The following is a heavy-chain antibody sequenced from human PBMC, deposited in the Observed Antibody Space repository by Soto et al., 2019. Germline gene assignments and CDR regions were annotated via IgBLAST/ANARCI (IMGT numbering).Heavy chain of an antibody. CDR2: IRSKTNSYAT. Sequence: EVQLVESGGGLVQPGGSLKLSCAASGFTVSGSAVHWVRQASGKGLEWVDRIRSKTNSYATAYAASVKGRFTISRDDSKNTAYLQMNSLKTEDTAVYYCTSHLGELSFPSAFDIWDQGTMVTVSS. CDR3: TSHLGELSFPSAFDI. J-gene: IGHJ3*02. CDR1: GFTVSGSA. D-gene: IGHD3-16*02. V-gene: IGHV3-73*01.